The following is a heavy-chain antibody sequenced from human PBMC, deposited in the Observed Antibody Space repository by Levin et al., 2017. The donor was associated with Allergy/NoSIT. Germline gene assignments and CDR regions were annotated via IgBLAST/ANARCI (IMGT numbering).Heavy chain of an antibody. Sequence: GGSLRLSCAASGFTISSNYMSWVRQAPGKGLEWVSVIYSGGSTYYADSVKGRFTISRDNSKNTLYLQMNSLRAEDTAVYYCARGCSSGWRLYYYYGMDVWGQGTTVTVSS. CDR2: IYSGGST. V-gene: IGHV3-53*01. J-gene: IGHJ6*02. CDR1: GFTISSNY. CDR3: ARGCSSGWRLYYYYGMDV. D-gene: IGHD6-19*01.